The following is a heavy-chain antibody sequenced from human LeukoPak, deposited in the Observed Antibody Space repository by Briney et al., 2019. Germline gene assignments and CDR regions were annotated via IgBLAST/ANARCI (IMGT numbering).Heavy chain of an antibody. V-gene: IGHV3-23*01. D-gene: IGHD3-22*01. CDR2: IRGNADTT. J-gene: IGHJ5*02. CDR3: AKGHADSSGYYYFDP. Sequence: GGSLRLSCAASGFIFSNYGMSWVRQAPGKGLEWVSGIRGNADTTYYADSVKGRFSIFRDNSKNMLYLQMNSLRVEDTAVYYCAKGHADSSGYYYFDPWGQGTLVTVPS. CDR1: GFIFSNYG.